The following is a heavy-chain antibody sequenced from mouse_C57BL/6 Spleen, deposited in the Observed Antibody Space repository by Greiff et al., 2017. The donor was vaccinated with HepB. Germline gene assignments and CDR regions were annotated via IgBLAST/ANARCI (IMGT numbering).Heavy chain of an antibody. Sequence: EVKLMESGEGLVKPGGSLKLSCAASGFTFSSYAMSWVRQTPEKRLEWVAYISSGGDYIYYADTVTGRFTISRDNARNTLYLQMSSLKSEDTAMYYWTRDPGGTGWFAYWGQGTLVTVSA. V-gene: IGHV5-9-1*02. CDR1: GFTFSSYA. D-gene: IGHD4-1*01. J-gene: IGHJ3*01. CDR3: TRDPGGTGWFAY. CDR2: ISSGGDYI.